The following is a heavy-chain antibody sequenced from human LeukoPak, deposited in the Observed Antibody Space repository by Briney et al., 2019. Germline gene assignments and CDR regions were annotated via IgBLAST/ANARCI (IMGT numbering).Heavy chain of an antibody. Sequence: GGSLRLSCAASGFTFSSHSMNWVRQAPGKGLEWVSSISSSSSYIYYADSVKGRFTISRDNAKNSLYLQMNSLRAEDTAVYYCARDGRLSWSSGWPVFDYWGQGTLVTVSS. V-gene: IGHV3-21*01. CDR1: GFTFSSHS. CDR2: ISSSSSYI. J-gene: IGHJ4*02. CDR3: ARDGRLSWSSGWPVFDY. D-gene: IGHD6-19*01.